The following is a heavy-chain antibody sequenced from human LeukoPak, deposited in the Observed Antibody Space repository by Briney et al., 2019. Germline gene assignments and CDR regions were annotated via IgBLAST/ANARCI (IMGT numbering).Heavy chain of an antibody. D-gene: IGHD5-24*01. CDR2: INPGGDNT. V-gene: IGHV1-46*01. Sequence: ASVKVSCKASGYTFTTYNINWVRQAPGQGLEWMGVINPGGDNTDYAQNFQGRVTMTRDTSTSTVYMGLSSLRSEDTAVYYCARIRDGYNDAYDIWGQGTMVTVSS. J-gene: IGHJ3*02. CDR1: GYTFTTYN. CDR3: ARIRDGYNDAYDI.